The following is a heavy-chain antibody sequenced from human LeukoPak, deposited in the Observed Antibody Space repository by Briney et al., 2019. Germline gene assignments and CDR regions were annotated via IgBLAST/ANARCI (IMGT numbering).Heavy chain of an antibody. Sequence: GGSLRLSCAASGFTFSSYAMSWVRQAPGKGLEWVSAISGSGGSTYYADSVKGRFTISRDNSKNTLYLQMNGLRGDDTAVYYCAKGGSSWSEIDYWGQGSLVTVSS. CDR1: GFTFSSYA. CDR3: AKGGSSWSEIDY. D-gene: IGHD6-13*01. J-gene: IGHJ4*02. V-gene: IGHV3-23*01. CDR2: ISGSGGST.